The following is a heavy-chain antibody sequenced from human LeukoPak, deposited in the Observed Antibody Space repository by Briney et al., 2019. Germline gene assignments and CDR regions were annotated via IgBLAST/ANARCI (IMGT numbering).Heavy chain of an antibody. CDR2: ISYDGSNK. J-gene: IGHJ6*03. CDR1: GFTFSSYA. D-gene: IGHD1-7*01. V-gene: IGHV3-30*04. Sequence: GGSLRLSCAASGFTFSSYAMHWVRQAPGKGLEWVAVISYDGSNKYYADSVKGRFTISRDNSKNTLYLQMNSLRAEDTAVYYCAREGYNWNCVVYYYYYMDVWGKGTTVTVSS. CDR3: AREGYNWNCVVYYYYYMDV.